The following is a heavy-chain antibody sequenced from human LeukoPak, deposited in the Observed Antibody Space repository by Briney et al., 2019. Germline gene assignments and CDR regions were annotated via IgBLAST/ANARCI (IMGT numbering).Heavy chain of an antibody. V-gene: IGHV1-2*02. CDR1: GYTFTGYA. CDR3: ARGGSVSDPPFGY. Sequence: ASVKVSCKASGYTFTGYAIHWMRQAPGQGLEWMGWIIPNTGATNHAQKFQGRVTMTRDTSISTAYMELSSLRSDDTAVYYCARGGSVSDPPFGYWGQGTLVTVSS. CDR2: IIPNTGAT. D-gene: IGHD5/OR15-5a*01. J-gene: IGHJ4*02.